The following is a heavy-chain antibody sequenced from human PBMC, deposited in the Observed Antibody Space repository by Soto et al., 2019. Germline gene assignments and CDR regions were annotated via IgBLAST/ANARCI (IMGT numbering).Heavy chain of an antibody. D-gene: IGHD5-18*01. CDR1: GGTISSYY. CDR2: IYYSGST. Sequence: SETMSLTCSVSGGTISSYYWSWIRQPPGKGLEWIGYIYYSGSTNYNPSLKSRVTISVDTSKNQFSLKLSSVTAADTAVYYCARGGIQLWSRSAFDIWGQGTMVTVSS. J-gene: IGHJ3*02. CDR3: ARGGIQLWSRSAFDI. V-gene: IGHV4-59*01.